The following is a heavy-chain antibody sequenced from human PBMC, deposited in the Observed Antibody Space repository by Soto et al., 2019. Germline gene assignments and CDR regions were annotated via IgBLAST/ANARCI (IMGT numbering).Heavy chain of an antibody. CDR3: ARSESYSSSSFFDY. J-gene: IGHJ4*02. D-gene: IGHD6-6*01. Sequence: ASVKVSCKASGYTFTGYYMHWVRQAPGQGLEWMGWINPNSGGTNYAQKFQGWVTMTRDTSISTAYMELSRLRSDDTAVYYCARSESYSSSSFFDYWGQGTPVTVSS. CDR1: GYTFTGYY. CDR2: INPNSGGT. V-gene: IGHV1-2*04.